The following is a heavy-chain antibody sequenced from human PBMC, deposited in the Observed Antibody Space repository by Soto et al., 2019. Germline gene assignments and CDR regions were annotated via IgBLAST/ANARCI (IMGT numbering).Heavy chain of an antibody. Sequence: QLQLQESGPGLVKPSETLSLTCTVSGGSISSSSYYWGWIRQPPGKGLEWIGSIYYSGSTYYNPSLKSRVTISVDTSKNQFSLKLSSVTAADTAVYYCARHEMVRGLTGIEFDYWGQGTLVTVSS. V-gene: IGHV4-39*01. CDR2: IYYSGST. CDR1: GGSISSSSYY. D-gene: IGHD3-10*01. CDR3: ARHEMVRGLTGIEFDY. J-gene: IGHJ4*02.